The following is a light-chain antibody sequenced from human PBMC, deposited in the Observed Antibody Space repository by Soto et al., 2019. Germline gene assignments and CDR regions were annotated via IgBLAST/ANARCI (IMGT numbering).Light chain of an antibody. CDR3: SSYTSSSTRV. J-gene: IGLJ1*01. V-gene: IGLV2-14*03. Sequence: QSALTQPASVSGPPGQSITISCTGTSSDVGGYNYVSWYQHHPGKAPKLLIYDVSNGPSGVSNRFFGSKSGNTASLTISGLQPEDEADYYCSSYTSSSTRVFGTGTKVTVL. CDR1: SSDVGGYNY. CDR2: DVS.